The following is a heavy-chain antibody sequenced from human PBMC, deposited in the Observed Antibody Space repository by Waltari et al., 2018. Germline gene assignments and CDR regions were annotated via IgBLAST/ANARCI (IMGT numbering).Heavy chain of an antibody. J-gene: IGHJ3*02. CDR3: ARDLDHRYSREDAFDI. Sequence: QVQLVQSGAEVQKPGSSVKVSCKASGGTFSSYAISWVRQPPGQGLEWMGGIIPICGTANYAQKFQGRVTITADESTSTAYMELSSLRSEDTAVYYCARDLDHRYSREDAFDIWGQGTMVTVSS. CDR2: IIPICGTA. CDR1: GGTFSSYA. D-gene: IGHD5-12*01. V-gene: IGHV1-69*12.